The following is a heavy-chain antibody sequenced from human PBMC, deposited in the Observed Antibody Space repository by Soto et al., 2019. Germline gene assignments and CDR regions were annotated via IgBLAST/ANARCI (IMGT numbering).Heavy chain of an antibody. CDR3: SKSFVFVVVPAAVNYYYYGMDV. Sequence: GGSLRLSCAASGSTFSSYAMSWVRQAPGKGLEWVSAISGSGGSTYYADSVKGRFTISRDNSKNTLYLQMNSLRAEDTAVFYCSKSFVFVVVPAAVNYYYYGMDVWGQGTTVTVSS. J-gene: IGHJ6*02. V-gene: IGHV3-23*01. D-gene: IGHD2-2*01. CDR1: GSTFSSYA. CDR2: ISGSGGST.